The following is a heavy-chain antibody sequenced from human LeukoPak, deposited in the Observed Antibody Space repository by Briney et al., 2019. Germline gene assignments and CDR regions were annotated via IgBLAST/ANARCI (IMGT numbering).Heavy chain of an antibody. CDR2: ISSSSNYM. Sequence: GGSLRLSCAASGFTFSRNAMNWVRQAPGKGLEWVSFISSSSNYMSYADSVKGRFTISRDNAKNSLYLQMNSLRDEDTAVYYCAKDVATNTWVRFDPWGQGTLVTVSS. CDR3: AKDVATNTWVRFDP. J-gene: IGHJ5*02. CDR1: GFTFSRNA. D-gene: IGHD5-12*01. V-gene: IGHV3-21*04.